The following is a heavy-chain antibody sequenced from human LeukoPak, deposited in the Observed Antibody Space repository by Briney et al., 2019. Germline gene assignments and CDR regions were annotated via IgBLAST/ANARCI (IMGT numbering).Heavy chain of an antibody. J-gene: IGHJ4*02. CDR2: ISGSGDST. D-gene: IGHD3-3*01. V-gene: IGHV3-23*01. CDR1: GFTFSNYA. Sequence: GGSLRLSCAASGFTFSNYAMSWVRKAPGKGLEWVSAISGSGDSTYYADSVKGRFTISRDSSMVTLYLQMNSLRAEDTATYFCAKRLSFGVAIGDFDYWGQGTLVTVSS. CDR3: AKRLSFGVAIGDFDY.